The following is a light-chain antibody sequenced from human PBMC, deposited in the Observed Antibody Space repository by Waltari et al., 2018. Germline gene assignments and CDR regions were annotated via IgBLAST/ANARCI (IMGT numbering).Light chain of an antibody. CDR1: KGITTA. CDR2: EAS. J-gene: IGKJ2*01. Sequence: TCPATKGITTALRWFQQQPGKAPQLLSDEASSLQAGVPSRFSGTGSGTAFSFTITSLQPEDSTTYYCQHYHSLPYTFGRGTKLQIK. V-gene: IGKV1-33*01. CDR3: QHYHSLPYT.